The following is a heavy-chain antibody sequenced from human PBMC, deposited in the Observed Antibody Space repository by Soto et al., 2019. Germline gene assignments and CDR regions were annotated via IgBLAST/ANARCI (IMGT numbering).Heavy chain of an antibody. CDR2: IDNDGIT. Sequence: NPSDTLSLTCAVSGASVNDDNYYWCWNRQPPGKGLEWIGLIDNDGITNNNPSLKSRVTISVDTSKNQFSLTLTSVTAADTAVYYCARSHSGYDFGSRHYFDHWGQGSLVTVSS. CDR3: ARSHSGYDFGSRHYFDH. J-gene: IGHJ4*02. V-gene: IGHV4-61*01. D-gene: IGHD5-12*01. CDR1: GASVNDDNYY.